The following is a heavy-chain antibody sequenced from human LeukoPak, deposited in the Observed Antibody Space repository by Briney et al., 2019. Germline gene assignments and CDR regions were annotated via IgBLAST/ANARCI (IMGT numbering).Heavy chain of an antibody. Sequence: GGSLRLSCAASGFTFSSYGMHWVRQAPGRGLEWMAVISYDGSNKYYADSVKGRFTFSRDISKNTLYLYLQMNSLRAEDTAVYYCAREGYYATIDYWGQGTLVTVSS. CDR2: ISYDGSNK. CDR3: AREGYYATIDY. V-gene: IGHV3-33*01. D-gene: IGHD3-10*01. J-gene: IGHJ4*02. CDR1: GFTFSSYG.